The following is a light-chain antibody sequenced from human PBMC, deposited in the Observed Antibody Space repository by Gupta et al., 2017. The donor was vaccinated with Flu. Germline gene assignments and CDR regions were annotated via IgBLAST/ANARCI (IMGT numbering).Light chain of an antibody. Sequence: LTQPPSVPGAPGQRVPISCTGSSSNIVANYEVHWYQQLPGTAPKRLIYANTNRPSGVPDRFSGSKSGTSASLDITGLQAEDEADYYCQAYDSSRNVGVFGTGTKLTVL. V-gene: IGLV1-40*01. CDR3: QAYDSSRNVGV. CDR2: ANT. J-gene: IGLJ1*01. CDR1: SSNIVANYE.